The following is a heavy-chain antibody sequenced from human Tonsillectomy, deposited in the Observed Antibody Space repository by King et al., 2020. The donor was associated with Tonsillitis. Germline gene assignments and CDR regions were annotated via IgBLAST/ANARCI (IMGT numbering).Heavy chain of an antibody. Sequence: VQLQESGPGLVKPSQTLFLSCTVSGVSIMSGDYYWSWIRQPPGKGLEWIGYIFYSGSTYYNPSLKSRVTISVDTSKNQFSLRLSSVTAADTAVYYCVRVSINIVGGVLHDYWGQGTLVTVSS. CDR2: IFYSGST. V-gene: IGHV4-30-4*01. CDR3: VRVSINIVGGVLHDY. D-gene: IGHD3-10*01. J-gene: IGHJ4*02. CDR1: GVSIMSGDYY.